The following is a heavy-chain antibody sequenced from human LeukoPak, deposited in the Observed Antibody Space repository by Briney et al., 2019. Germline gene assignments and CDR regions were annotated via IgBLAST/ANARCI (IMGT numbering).Heavy chain of an antibody. V-gene: IGHV3-53*01. Sequence: GGSLRLSCAASGFTVSSNYMSWVRQAPGKGLEWVSVIYSGGSTYYADSVKGRFTISRDNSKNTLYLQMNSLRAEDTAVYYCARGATMILVAGWFDPWGQGTLVTVSS. J-gene: IGHJ5*02. CDR1: GFTVSSNY. CDR2: IYSGGST. D-gene: IGHD3-22*01. CDR3: ARGATMILVAGWFDP.